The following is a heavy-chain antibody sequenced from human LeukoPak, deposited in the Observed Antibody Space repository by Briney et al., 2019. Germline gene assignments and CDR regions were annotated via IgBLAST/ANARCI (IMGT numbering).Heavy chain of an antibody. CDR1: GFTFSSYS. V-gene: IGHV3-21*01. Sequence: GGSLRLSCAASGFTFSSYSMNWVRQAPGKGLEWVSSISSSSSYIYYADSVKGRFTISRDNAKNSLYLQMNSLRAEDTAVYYCARAGAYYYGAGSWYDYYGMDVWGQGTTVTASS. J-gene: IGHJ6*02. D-gene: IGHD3-10*01. CDR3: ARAGAYYYGAGSWYDYYGMDV. CDR2: ISSSSSYI.